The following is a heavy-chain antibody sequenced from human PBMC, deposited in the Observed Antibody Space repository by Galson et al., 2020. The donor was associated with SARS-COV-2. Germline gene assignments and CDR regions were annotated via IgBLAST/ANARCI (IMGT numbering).Heavy chain of an antibody. V-gene: IGHV3-23*01. D-gene: IGHD3-16*01. CDR2: ISGSGAGT. Sequence: GESLKISCAASGFTFNSYAMTWVRQAPGKGLEWVSAISGSGAGTYYADSVKGRFTISRDNSKNTVYLQMNSLRAEDTAVYYCAKDLLGGFRAPYYGLDVWGQGTTVTVSS. CDR3: AKDLLGGFRAPYYGLDV. CDR1: GFTFNSYA. J-gene: IGHJ6*02.